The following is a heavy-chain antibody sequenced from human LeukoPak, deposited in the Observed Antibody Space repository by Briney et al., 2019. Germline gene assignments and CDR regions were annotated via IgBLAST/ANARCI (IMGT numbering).Heavy chain of an antibody. CDR3: ARAPYYDFWSGYYHSWYFDY. V-gene: IGHV4-39*01. CDR1: GGSISSYY. J-gene: IGHJ4*02. CDR2: IYYSGST. D-gene: IGHD3-3*01. Sequence: SETLSLTCTVSGGSISSYYWSWIRQPPGKGLEWIGSIYYSGSTYYNPSLKSRVTISVDTSKNQFSLKLSSVTAADTAVYYCARAPYYDFWSGYYHSWYFDYWGQGTLVTVSS.